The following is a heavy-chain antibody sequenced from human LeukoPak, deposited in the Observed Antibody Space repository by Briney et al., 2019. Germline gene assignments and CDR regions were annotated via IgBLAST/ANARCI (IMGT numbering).Heavy chain of an antibody. CDR1: GFTFSSYS. Sequence: GGSLRLSCAASGFTFSSYSMNWVRQAPGKGLEWVSSISSSSSYIYYADSVKGRFTISRDNSKNSLYLQMNSLRAEDTAVDYCAKESSGGWYFDYWGQGTLVTVSS. CDR3: AKESSGGWYFDY. V-gene: IGHV3-21*04. CDR2: ISSSSSYI. J-gene: IGHJ4*02. D-gene: IGHD6-19*01.